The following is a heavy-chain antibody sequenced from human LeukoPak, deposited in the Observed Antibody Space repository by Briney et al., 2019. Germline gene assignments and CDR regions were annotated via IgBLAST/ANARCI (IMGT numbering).Heavy chain of an antibody. J-gene: IGHJ2*01. Sequence: GGSLRPSCAASGFTFKSYTINWVRQAPVKGLEWVSSISPSSSYIYYADSVKGRFTISRDNAKNSLYLQMNGLRAEDTAVYYCARVPREVAGALYSWYFDLWGRGTLVTVSS. CDR2: ISPSSSYI. CDR1: GFTFKSYT. CDR3: ARVPREVAGALYSWYFDL. D-gene: IGHD6-13*01. V-gene: IGHV3-21*01.